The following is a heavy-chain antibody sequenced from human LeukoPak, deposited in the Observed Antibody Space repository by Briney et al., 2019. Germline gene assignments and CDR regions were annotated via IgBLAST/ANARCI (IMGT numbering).Heavy chain of an antibody. J-gene: IGHJ4*02. V-gene: IGHV2-5*01. D-gene: IGHD3-22*01. CDR1: GFSLSTSGVG. CDR2: IYWNDDE. Sequence: ESGPTLVNPTQTLTLTCTFSGFSLSTSGVGVGWIRQPPGKALEWLALIYWNDDERYSPSLKSRLTITKDTSKNQVVLTMTNMDPVDTATYYCARPAPTMIVVSDYFDYWGQGTLVTVSS. CDR3: ARPAPTMIVVSDYFDY.